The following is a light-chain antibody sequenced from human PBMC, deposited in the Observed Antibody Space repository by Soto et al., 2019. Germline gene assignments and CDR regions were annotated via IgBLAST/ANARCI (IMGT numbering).Light chain of an antibody. V-gene: IGKV4-1*01. CDR1: QSVFFSSNNKNY. J-gene: IGKJ4*01. CDR3: QQYYITRPVT. CDR2: WAS. Sequence: DVVLTQSPGSLAVSLGERATINCKSSQSVFFSSNNKNYLAWYQQKPGQPPKLLIYWASTRKSGVPDRFSGSGSGTDFTLPISGLQAEDVAVSYCQQYYITRPVTFGGGTKVEIK.